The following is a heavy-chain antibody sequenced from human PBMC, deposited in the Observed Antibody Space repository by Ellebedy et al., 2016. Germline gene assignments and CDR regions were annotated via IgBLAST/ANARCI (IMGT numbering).Heavy chain of an antibody. V-gene: IGHV3-48*01. CDR3: ARALVSSRMSTVTTFDY. CDR2: ISGSSNTI. Sequence: GGSLRLXXAPSGLTVSSFFMGWVRQAPGKGLEWLSYISGSSNTIFYADSVKGRFTISRDNSKDMLYLQMNSLRVEDTAVYYCARALVSSRMSTVTTFDYWGQGTLVTVSS. D-gene: IGHD4-17*01. CDR1: GLTVSSFF. J-gene: IGHJ4*02.